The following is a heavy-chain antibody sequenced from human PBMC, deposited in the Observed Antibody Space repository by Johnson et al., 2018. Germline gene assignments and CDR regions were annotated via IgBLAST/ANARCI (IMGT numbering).Heavy chain of an antibody. CDR1: GGSFSAYD. V-gene: IGHV4-34*01. Sequence: QVQLQQWGAGLLKPSETLSLTCAVFGGSFSAYDWSWIRQPPGKGLEWIGEIDHSGSTLFNPSLKSRVTMSGDTSKNQFSLTLSSVTAADTAVYYCAKDVTAVAGSDCWGQGTLVTGSS. CDR2: IDHSGST. J-gene: IGHJ4*02. CDR3: AKDVTAVAGSDC. D-gene: IGHD6-19*01.